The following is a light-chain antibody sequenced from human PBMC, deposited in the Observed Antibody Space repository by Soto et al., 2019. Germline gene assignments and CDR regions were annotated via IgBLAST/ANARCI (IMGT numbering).Light chain of an antibody. V-gene: IGKV3-15*01. CDR2: GAS. CDR1: QSVSSN. CDR3: QQYNNWPLT. Sequence: EIVMTQSPATLSVSPGERATLSCRASQSVSSNLAWYQQKPGQAPRLLIYGASTRATGIPARFSGSGSGTEFTLTISSLQSEEFAVYYRQQYNNWPLTLGGGTKVEIK. J-gene: IGKJ4*01.